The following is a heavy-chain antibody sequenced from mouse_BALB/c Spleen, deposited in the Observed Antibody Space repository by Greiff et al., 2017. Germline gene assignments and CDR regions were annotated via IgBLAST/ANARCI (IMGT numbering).Heavy chain of an antibody. D-gene: IGHD1-2*01. Sequence: EVHLVESGPGLVKPSQSLSLTCTVTGYSITSDYAWNWIRQFPGNKLEWMGYISYSGSTSYNPSLKSRISITRDTSKNQFFLQLNSVTTEDTATYYCASTAAYFDYWGQGTTLTVSS. V-gene: IGHV3-2*02. CDR2: ISYSGST. CDR1: GYSITSDYA. J-gene: IGHJ2*01. CDR3: ASTAAYFDY.